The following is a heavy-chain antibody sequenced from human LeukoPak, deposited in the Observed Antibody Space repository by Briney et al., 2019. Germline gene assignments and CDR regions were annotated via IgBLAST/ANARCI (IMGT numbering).Heavy chain of an antibody. D-gene: IGHD3-3*01. CDR1: GFTFSSSW. CDR2: IKNKADGGTT. V-gene: IGHV3-15*01. J-gene: IGHJ5*02. Sequence: GGSLRLSCTASGFTFSSSWMTWVRQAPGKGLEWVGRIKNKADGGTTDYAAPVQGRFTISRDDSNNTLYLQMNSLQTEDTAVYYCTTDPIDYEFWSTYHYTNWFDPWGQGTLVTVSS. CDR3: TTDPIDYEFWSTYHYTNWFDP.